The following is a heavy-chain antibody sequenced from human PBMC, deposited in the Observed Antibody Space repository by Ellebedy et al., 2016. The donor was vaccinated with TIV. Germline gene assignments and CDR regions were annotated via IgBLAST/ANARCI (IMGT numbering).Heavy chain of an antibody. V-gene: IGHV3-30*04. Sequence: GESLKISCAASGFVFHTYAVHWVRQAPGKGLEWVALISFDGSNKLYADSVKGRFTISRDNAKNTLSLQMNSLGGDDTAVYYCARGSPGYYDNRPYPFDLWGQGTMVTVSS. CDR2: ISFDGSNK. D-gene: IGHD3-22*01. J-gene: IGHJ3*01. CDR3: ARGSPGYYDNRPYPFDL. CDR1: GFVFHTYA.